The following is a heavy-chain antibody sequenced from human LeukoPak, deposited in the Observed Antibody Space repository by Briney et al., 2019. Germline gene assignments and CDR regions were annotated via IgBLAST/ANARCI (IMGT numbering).Heavy chain of an antibody. CDR3: ARGDGYNYHFDY. D-gene: IGHD5-24*01. CDR2: INLNGGST. CDR1: GFTFDDYG. V-gene: IGHV3-20*04. Sequence: GGSLRLSCTASGFTFDDYGMSWVRQAPGKGLEWVSGINLNGGSTGYADSVKGRFTISRDNAKNSLYLQMNSLRAEDTAVYYCARGDGYNYHFDYWGQGALVTVSS. J-gene: IGHJ4*02.